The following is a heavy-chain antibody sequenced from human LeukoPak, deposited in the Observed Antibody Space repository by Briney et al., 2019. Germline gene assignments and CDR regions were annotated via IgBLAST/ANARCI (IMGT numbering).Heavy chain of an antibody. CDR1: GGSISSGSYY. CDR3: AGADIVGGSFPFDY. J-gene: IGHJ4*02. CDR2: IYTSGST. D-gene: IGHD2-15*01. V-gene: IGHV4-61*02. Sequence: PSETLSLTCTVSGGSISSGSYYWSWIRQPAGKGLEWIGRIYTSGSTNYNPSLKSRVTISVDTSKNHFSLKLSSVTAADTAVYYCAGADIVGGSFPFDYWGQGTLVTVSS.